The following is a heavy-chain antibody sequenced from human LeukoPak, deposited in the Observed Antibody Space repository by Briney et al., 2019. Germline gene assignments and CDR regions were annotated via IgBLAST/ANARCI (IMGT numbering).Heavy chain of an antibody. CDR2: IYTSGTT. J-gene: IGHJ4*02. CDR1: GGSISSSNYY. CDR3: ARGLWFGDENPPYFDY. D-gene: IGHD3-10*01. Sequence: PSETLSLTCTVSGGSISSSNYYWSRIRHPAGKGLEWIGRIYTSGTTNYNPSLKSRVTISIDTSKNQFSLKLSSVTAADTAVYYCARGLWFGDENPPYFDYWGQGTLVTVSS. V-gene: IGHV4-61*02.